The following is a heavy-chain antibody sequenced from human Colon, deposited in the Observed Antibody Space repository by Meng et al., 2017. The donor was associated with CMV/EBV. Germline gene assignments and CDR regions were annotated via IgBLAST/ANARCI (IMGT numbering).Heavy chain of an antibody. D-gene: IGHD1-26*01. Sequence: SETLSLTCGVSGESFSGYYWTWIRKPPGKGLEWIGEVTDSGSTKSNPSLLRRVSLSMDMSKKQFSLSLSSVTAADTADYYCSRAKRETYYYYAMDVWGQGTPVTVSS. J-gene: IGHJ6*02. CDR1: GESFSGYY. CDR2: VTDSGST. CDR3: SRAKRETYYYYAMDV. V-gene: IGHV4-34*01.